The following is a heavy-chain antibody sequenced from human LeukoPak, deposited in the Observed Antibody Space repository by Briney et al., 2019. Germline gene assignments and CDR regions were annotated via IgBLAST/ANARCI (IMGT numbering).Heavy chain of an antibody. D-gene: IGHD6-13*01. Sequence: GASVKVSCKASGYTFTGHYMHWVRQAPGQGLEWMGWINPNSGGTNYAQKFQGRVTMTRDTSISTAYMELSRLRSDDTAVYYCARAAGSSRQLVLRYWGQGTLVTVSS. CDR1: GYTFTGHY. V-gene: IGHV1-2*02. J-gene: IGHJ4*02. CDR3: ARAAGSSRQLVLRY. CDR2: INPNSGGT.